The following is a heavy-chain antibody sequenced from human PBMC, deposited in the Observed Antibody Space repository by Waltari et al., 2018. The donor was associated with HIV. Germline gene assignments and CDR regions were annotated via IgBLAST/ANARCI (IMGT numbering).Heavy chain of an antibody. CDR1: SLTFADVW. CDR2: IKSKRDGGAT. D-gene: IGHD5-12*01. Sequence: EVQVVESGGGLVKPGGSARVYCASFSLTFADVWMTWVRQAPGKGLEWVGRIKSKRDGGATDYAASVKGRFVISRDDSQNTLYLQMSGLRTEDTAMYYCTTGGYPTEAFDVWGQGTMVTVSP. CDR3: TTGGYPTEAFDV. J-gene: IGHJ3*01. V-gene: IGHV3-15*01.